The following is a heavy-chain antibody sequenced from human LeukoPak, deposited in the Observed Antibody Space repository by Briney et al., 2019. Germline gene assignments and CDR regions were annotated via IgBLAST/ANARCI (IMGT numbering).Heavy chain of an antibody. CDR2: MNPNSGNT. CDR1: GYTFTSYD. J-gene: IGHJ6*03. CDR3: ARGDSSSWPYYYYYYYMDV. V-gene: IGHV1-8*01. D-gene: IGHD6-13*01. Sequence: ASVKVSCKASGYTFTSYDINWVRQATGQGLEWMGWMNPNSGNTGYAQKFQGRVTMTRNTSISTAYMELSSLRSEDTAVYYCARGDSSSWPYYYYYYYMDVWGKGTTVTISS.